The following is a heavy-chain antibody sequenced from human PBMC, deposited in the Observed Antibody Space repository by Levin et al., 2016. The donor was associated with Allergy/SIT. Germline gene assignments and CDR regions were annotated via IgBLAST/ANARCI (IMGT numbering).Heavy chain of an antibody. Sequence: SETLSLTCTVSGGSITSYYWSWIRQPPGKGLEWIGYIYFSGSTNYNPSLKSRVTISVDTSKNQFSLRLSSVTAADTAVFYCARGRRSWRRGPFDIWGQGTMVTVSS. CDR2: IYFSGST. V-gene: IGHV4-59*13. CDR3: ARGRRSWRRGPFDI. CDR1: GGSITSYY. D-gene: IGHD3-10*01. J-gene: IGHJ3*02.